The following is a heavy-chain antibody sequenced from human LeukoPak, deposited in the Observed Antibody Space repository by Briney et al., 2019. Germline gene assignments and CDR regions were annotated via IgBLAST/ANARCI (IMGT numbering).Heavy chain of an antibody. D-gene: IGHD1-26*01. CDR2: IKQDGSEQ. CDR3: ARDKSVGATPLDY. V-gene: IGHV3-7*05. J-gene: IGHJ4*02. CDR1: GFTFSSLW. Sequence: PGGSLRLSCAASGFTFSSLWMGWVRQAPGKGLERVANIKQDGSEQYYVDSVKGRFTISRDNAKNSLYLQMNSLRAEGTAVYYCARDKSVGATPLDYWGQGTLVTVSS.